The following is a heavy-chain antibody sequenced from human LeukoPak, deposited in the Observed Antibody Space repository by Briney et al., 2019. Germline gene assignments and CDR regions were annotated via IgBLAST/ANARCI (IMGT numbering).Heavy chain of an antibody. CDR3: AREGYYYDSSGPTSYYYGMDV. Sequence: GGSLRLSCAASGFTFSSYSMNWVRQAPGKGLEWVSSISSSSSDISYADSVKDRFTISRDNSRNTLYLQMNSLRAEDTAVYYCAREGYYYDSSGPTSYYYGMDVWGQGTTVTVSS. CDR2: ISSSSSDI. V-gene: IGHV3-21*01. J-gene: IGHJ6*02. CDR1: GFTFSSYS. D-gene: IGHD3-22*01.